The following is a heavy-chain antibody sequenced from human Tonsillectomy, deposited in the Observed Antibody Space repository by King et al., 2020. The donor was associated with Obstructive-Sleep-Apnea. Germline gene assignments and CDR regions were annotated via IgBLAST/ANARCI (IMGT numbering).Heavy chain of an antibody. CDR1: GFTVSSNY. V-gene: IGHV3-66*01. J-gene: IGHJ6*02. CDR2: IYSGGST. Sequence: VQLVESGGGLVQPGGSLRLSCSASGFTVSSNYMSWVRQAPGKGLEWVSGIYSGGSTYYADSGKGRFTINRDNSKNTLYLQMNSLRAEDTAVYYCARGEEYYYYGMDVWGQGTTVTVSS. D-gene: IGHD1-26*01. CDR3: ARGEEYYYYGMDV.